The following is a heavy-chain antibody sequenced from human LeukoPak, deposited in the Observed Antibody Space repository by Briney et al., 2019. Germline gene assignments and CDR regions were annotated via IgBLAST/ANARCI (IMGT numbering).Heavy chain of an antibody. CDR1: GFSFNRYT. Sequence: NPGGSLRLSCAASGFSFNRYTMNWVRQAPGRGPEWVASVSSTGEYTYYGDSVKGRFTISRDNTENSLSLQMNSLIAEDTAIYYCASPYSTSWNDAFDAWGRGTMVTVSS. V-gene: IGHV3-21*04. J-gene: IGHJ3*01. D-gene: IGHD6-13*01. CDR2: VSSTGEYT. CDR3: ASPYSTSWNDAFDA.